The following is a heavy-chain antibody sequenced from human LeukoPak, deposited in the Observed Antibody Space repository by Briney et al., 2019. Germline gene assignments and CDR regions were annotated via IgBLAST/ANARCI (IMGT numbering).Heavy chain of an antibody. D-gene: IGHD6-13*01. J-gene: IGHJ5*02. Sequence: GGSLRLSCAASGFTFSSCAMSRVRQAPGKGLEWVSGISGSGANTFYADSVKGRFTISRDNSKNTLYLQMNSLRAEDTAVYYCAKDQGGSSWYSSWGQGTLVTVSS. CDR3: AKDQGGSSWYSS. CDR1: GFTFSSCA. CDR2: ISGSGANT. V-gene: IGHV3-23*01.